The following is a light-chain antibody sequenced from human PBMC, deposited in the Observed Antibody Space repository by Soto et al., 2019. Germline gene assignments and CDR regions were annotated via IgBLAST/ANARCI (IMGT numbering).Light chain of an antibody. CDR3: QQYSTYPWT. CDR2: KAS. Sequence: DIQMTQSPSTLSASVGDRVTITCRASQTISTLLAWYQQRPGKAPNLLIYKASSLESGVASRFSGSGSGTEFTLTISSLQPDDFATYFCQQYSTYPWTFGQGTKVEVK. V-gene: IGKV1-5*03. CDR1: QTISTL. J-gene: IGKJ1*01.